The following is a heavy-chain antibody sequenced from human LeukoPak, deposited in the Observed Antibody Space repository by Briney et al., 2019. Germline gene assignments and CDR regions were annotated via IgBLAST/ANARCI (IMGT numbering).Heavy chain of an antibody. D-gene: IGHD4-23*01. CDR2: IYYSGST. J-gene: IGHJ4*02. CDR1: GGSISSYY. V-gene: IGHV4-59*08. Sequence: SETLSLTCTVSGGSISSYYWSWIRQPPGKGLEWIGYIYYSGSTNYNPSLKSRVTISVDTSKNQFSLKLSSVTAADTAVYYCASFYGGNTPGDYYFDYWGQGTLVTVSS. CDR3: ASFYGGNTPGDYYFDY.